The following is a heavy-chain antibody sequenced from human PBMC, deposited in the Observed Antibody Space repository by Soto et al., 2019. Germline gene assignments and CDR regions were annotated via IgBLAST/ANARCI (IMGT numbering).Heavy chain of an antibody. Sequence: PSETLSLTCAVYGGSFSGYYWSWIRQPPGKGLQWIGEINHSGSTNYNPPLKSRVTISVDTSKNQFSLKLSSVTAADTAVYYCARGGRFLEWLLHYYYYMDVWGKGTTVTVSS. CDR2: INHSGST. D-gene: IGHD3-3*01. CDR3: ARGGRFLEWLLHYYYYMDV. J-gene: IGHJ6*03. CDR1: GGSFSGYY. V-gene: IGHV4-34*01.